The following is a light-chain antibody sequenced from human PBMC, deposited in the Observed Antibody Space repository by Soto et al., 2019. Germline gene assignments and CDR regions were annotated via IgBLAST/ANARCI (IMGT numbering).Light chain of an antibody. Sequence: ESALTQSRGTLSLSPVERPTLSCRASQSFNSIYLAWYQQKPGQAPRLLIYGASSRATGIPDRFSGSGSGTDFTLTISRLEPEDFAVYYCHQYDSWTFGQGTKV. J-gene: IGKJ1*01. V-gene: IGKV3-20*01. CDR2: GAS. CDR1: QSFNSIY. CDR3: HQYDSWT.